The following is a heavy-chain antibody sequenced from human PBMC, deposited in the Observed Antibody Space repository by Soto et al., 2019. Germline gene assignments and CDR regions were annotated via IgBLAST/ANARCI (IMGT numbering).Heavy chain of an antibody. CDR1: GFAFSSYG. J-gene: IGHJ6*02. V-gene: IGHV3-30*18. CDR3: AKDLFYGSGSYYYYYYYGMDV. CDR2: ISYDGSNK. Sequence: QVQLVESGGGVVQPGRSLRLSCAASGFAFSSYGMHWVRQAPGKGLEWVAVISYDGSNKYYADSVKGRFTISRDNSKNALYLQMNGLRGEDTAVYYCAKDLFYGSGSYYYYYYYGMDVWGQGTTVTVSS. D-gene: IGHD3-10*01.